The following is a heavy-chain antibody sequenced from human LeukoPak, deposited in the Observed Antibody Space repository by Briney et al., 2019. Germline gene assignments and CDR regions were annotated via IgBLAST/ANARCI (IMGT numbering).Heavy chain of an antibody. Sequence: SETLSLTCAVYGGSFSGYYWSWIRQPPGKGLEWIGYIYYSGSTNYNPSLKSRVTISVDTSKNQFSLKLSSVTAADTAVYYCARAGVVVPAARWFAFDIWGQGTMVTVSS. D-gene: IGHD2-2*01. CDR2: IYYSGST. J-gene: IGHJ3*02. CDR1: GGSFSGYY. CDR3: ARAGVVVPAARWFAFDI. V-gene: IGHV4-59*01.